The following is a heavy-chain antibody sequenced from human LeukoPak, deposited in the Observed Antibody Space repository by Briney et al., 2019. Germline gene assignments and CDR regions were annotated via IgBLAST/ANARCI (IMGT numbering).Heavy chain of an antibody. D-gene: IGHD3-3*01. V-gene: IGHV3-48*03. CDR1: GFTFSSYE. CDR2: ISSSGSTI. CDR3: ASDGGVVTTGYYFDY. Sequence: PGGSLRLSCAASGFTFSSYEMNWVRQAPGKGLEWVSYISSSGSTIYYADSVKGRFTISRDNAKNSLYLQMNSLRAEDKAVYYCASDGGVVTTGYYFDYWGQGTLVTVSS. J-gene: IGHJ4*02.